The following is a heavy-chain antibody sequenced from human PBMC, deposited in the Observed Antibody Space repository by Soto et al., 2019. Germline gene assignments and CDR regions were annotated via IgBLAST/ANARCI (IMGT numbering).Heavy chain of an antibody. D-gene: IGHD6-13*01. CDR3: AADYSSSWDNYYGMDV. CDR1: GYTFTSYA. V-gene: IGHV1-58*02. J-gene: IGHJ6*02. CDR2: IVVGSGNT. Sequence: SVKVSCKASGYTFTSYAMHWVRQAPGQRLEWIGWIVVGSGNTNYAQKFQERVTITRDMSTSTAYMELSSLRSEDTAVYYCAADYSSSWDNYYGMDVWGQGTTVTVSS.